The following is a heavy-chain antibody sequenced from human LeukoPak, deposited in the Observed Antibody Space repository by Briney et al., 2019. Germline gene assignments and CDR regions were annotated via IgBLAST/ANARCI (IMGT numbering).Heavy chain of an antibody. CDR2: INPGGST. CDR3: ARYAAGYYYFYMDV. Sequence: SETLSPTCAVFGGSFCGYYLSWIRQPPGKGLEWIGEINPGGSTDYNPSLKSRVTISMDTSKNQFSLNLTSVSAADTAVYYCARYAAGYYYFYMDVWGKGTSVTVSS. V-gene: IGHV4-34*01. J-gene: IGHJ6*03. D-gene: IGHD2-15*01. CDR1: GGSFCGYY.